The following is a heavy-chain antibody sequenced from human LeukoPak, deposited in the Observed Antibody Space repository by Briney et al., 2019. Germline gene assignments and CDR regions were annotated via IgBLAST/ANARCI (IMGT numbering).Heavy chain of an antibody. V-gene: IGHV1-3*01. J-gene: IGHJ4*02. CDR3: ARGPSVGATKPFDY. D-gene: IGHD1-26*01. CDR1: GYTFTSYA. CDR2: INAGNGNT. Sequence: ASVTVSCKASGYTFTSYAMHWVRQAPGQRLEWMGWINAGNGNTKYSQKFQGRVTITRDTSASTAYMELSSLRSEDTAVYYCARGPSVGATKPFDYWGQGTLVTVSS.